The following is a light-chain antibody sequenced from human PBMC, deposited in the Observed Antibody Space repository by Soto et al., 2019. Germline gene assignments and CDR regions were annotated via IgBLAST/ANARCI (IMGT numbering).Light chain of an antibody. CDR1: QTIRDS. CDR3: QDYTSYSGT. Sequence: DIQLTQSPSSLSASVGDRVTITCRASQTIRDSLAWFQQKPGKAPKLLIYKASTLTSGVRSRFSGSSAGTEFTRTISSLQPDDVATYYCQDYTSYSGTFGQGTKVDIK. V-gene: IGKV1-5*03. CDR2: KAS. J-gene: IGKJ1*01.